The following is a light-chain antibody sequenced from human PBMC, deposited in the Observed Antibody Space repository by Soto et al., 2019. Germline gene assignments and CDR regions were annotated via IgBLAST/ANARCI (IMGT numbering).Light chain of an antibody. CDR3: QQYGSFSPIT. Sequence: DSQMSQSPTTLSAAVGDSVPITCRASRSISNWLAWYQQRPGIAPKLLIFDASILQSGVPSRFSGSGSGTELTLSISRLQTDDFATYYCQQYGSFSPITFGGGTKVDIK. CDR1: RSISNW. CDR2: DAS. V-gene: IGKV1-5*01. J-gene: IGKJ4*01.